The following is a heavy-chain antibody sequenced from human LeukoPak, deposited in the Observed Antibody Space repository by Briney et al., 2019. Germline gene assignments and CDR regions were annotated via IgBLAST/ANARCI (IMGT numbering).Heavy chain of an antibody. CDR3: AKGYGGSRYYFDY. CDR1: GFTFSSYG. CDR2: ISWNSGSI. J-gene: IGHJ4*02. V-gene: IGHV3-9*01. Sequence: GGTLRLSCGASGFTFSSYGMSWVRQAPGKGLEWVSGISWNSGSIGYADSVKGRFTISRDNAKNSLYLQMNSLRAEDTALYYCAKGYGGSRYYFDYWGQGTLVTVSS. D-gene: IGHD4-23*01.